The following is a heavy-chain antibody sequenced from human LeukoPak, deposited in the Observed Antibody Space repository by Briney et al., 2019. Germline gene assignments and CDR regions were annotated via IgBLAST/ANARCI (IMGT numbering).Heavy chain of an antibody. CDR2: ISGSGGST. CDR3: AKDLGSSGWYLSPSFDH. D-gene: IGHD6-19*01. V-gene: IGHV3-23*01. Sequence: PGGSLRLSCAASGFTFSSYGMSWVRQAPGKGLEWVSAISGSGGSTYYADSVKGRFTISRDNSKNTLYLQMNSLRAEDTAVYYCAKDLGSSGWYLSPSFDHWGQGTLVTVSS. J-gene: IGHJ4*02. CDR1: GFTFSSYG.